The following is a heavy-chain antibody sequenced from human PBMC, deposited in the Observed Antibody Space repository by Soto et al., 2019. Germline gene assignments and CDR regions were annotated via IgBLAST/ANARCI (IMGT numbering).Heavy chain of an antibody. D-gene: IGHD2-15*01. CDR2: ISGSGGST. CDR1: GFTFSSYA. J-gene: IGHJ6*02. CDR3: AKSRVVVVAATIHYYYGMDV. Sequence: EVQLLESGGGLVQPGGSLRLSCAASGFTFSSYAMSWVRQAPGKGLEWVSAISGSGGSTYYADSVKGRFTISRDNSKNTLYLQMNSLRAEDTDVYYCAKSRVVVVAATIHYYYGMDVWGQGTTVTVSS. V-gene: IGHV3-23*01.